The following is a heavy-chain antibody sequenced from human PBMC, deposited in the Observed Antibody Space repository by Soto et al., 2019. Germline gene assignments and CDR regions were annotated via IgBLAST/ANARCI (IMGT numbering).Heavy chain of an antibody. CDR2: IYFSGSP. CDR1: GGSVSSGSYY. V-gene: IGHV4-61*01. CDR3: ARKVGGNYYSSGMDV. J-gene: IGHJ6*02. Sequence: RSLTCTVSGGSVSSGSYYWSWIRKPPGKGLEWFWYIYFSGSPNYNPSLKSRVTISVDTCKNQFSLKLSSVTAADTAVYYCARKVGGNYYSSGMDVGGQGPTFTVSS. D-gene: IGHD3-10*01.